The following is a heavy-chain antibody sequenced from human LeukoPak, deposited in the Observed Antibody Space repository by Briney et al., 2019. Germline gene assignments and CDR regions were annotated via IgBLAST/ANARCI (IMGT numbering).Heavy chain of an antibody. D-gene: IGHD2-15*01. Sequence: GASVKVSCKASGYTFTGYYMHWVRQAPGQGLEWMGWINPNSGGTNYAQKFQGWVTMTRDTSISTAYMELSRLRSDDTAVYYCARMSREEVVVAGFDYWGQGTLVTVSS. CDR2: INPNSGGT. CDR1: GYTFTGYY. CDR3: ARMSREEVVVAGFDY. V-gene: IGHV1-2*04. J-gene: IGHJ4*02.